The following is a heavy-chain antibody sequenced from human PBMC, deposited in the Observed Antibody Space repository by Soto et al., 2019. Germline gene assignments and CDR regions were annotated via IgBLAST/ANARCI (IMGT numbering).Heavy chain of an antibody. CDR2: ISGSGGST. V-gene: IGHV3-23*01. D-gene: IGHD2-2*01. CDR3: AKGHECSSSSCYARYYYYGMDV. CDR1: GFTFSSYA. J-gene: IGHJ6*02. Sequence: EVQLLESGGGLVQPGGSLRLSCAASGFTFSSYAMSWVRQAPGKGLEWVSAISGSGGSTYYADSVKGRFTISRDNSKNQLYLQMHGLRADDTAVYYCAKGHECSSSSCYARYYYYGMDVWGQGTTVTVSS.